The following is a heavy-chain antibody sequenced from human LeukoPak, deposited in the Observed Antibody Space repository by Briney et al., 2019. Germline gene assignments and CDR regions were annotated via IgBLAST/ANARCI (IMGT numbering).Heavy chain of an antibody. Sequence: ASVKVSCKASGYTFTSYYKHWVRQAPGQGLEWMGIINPSGGSTSYAQKFQGRVTMTRDTSTSTVYMELSSLRSEDTAVYYCARRGYYYDSSGYYYYSDYWGQGTLVTVSS. V-gene: IGHV1-46*01. CDR1: GYTFTSYY. D-gene: IGHD3-22*01. CDR2: INPSGGST. CDR3: ARRGYYYDSSGYYYYSDY. J-gene: IGHJ4*02.